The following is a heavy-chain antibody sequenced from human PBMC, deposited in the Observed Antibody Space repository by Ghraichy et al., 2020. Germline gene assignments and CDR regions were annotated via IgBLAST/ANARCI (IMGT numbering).Heavy chain of an antibody. CDR2: ISTAGDP. D-gene: IGHD6-13*01. CDR1: GFTFSNYD. Sequence: LNISCAASGFTFSNYDMHWVRQAPGKGLEWVSGISTAGDPHYSGSVKGRFTISRENAKNSLYLQMNSLSAGDTAVYYCAREILTAGLWYFDLRGRGTLVTVSS. J-gene: IGHJ2*01. CDR3: AREILTAGLWYFDL. V-gene: IGHV3-13*05.